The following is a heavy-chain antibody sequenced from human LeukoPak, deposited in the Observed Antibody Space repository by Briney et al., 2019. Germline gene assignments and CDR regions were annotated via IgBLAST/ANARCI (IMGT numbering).Heavy chain of an antibody. CDR1: GGVFTTYA. J-gene: IGHJ4*02. V-gene: IGHV1-69*04. Sequence: GASVKVSCKASGGVFTTYAVSWVRQAPGQGLEWMGRIIPILGIANYAQKFQGRVTITADESTSTAYMELSSLRSEDTAVYYCARRPSPFDYWGQGTLVTVSS. CDR3: ARRPSPFDY. CDR2: IIPILGIA. D-gene: IGHD6-25*01.